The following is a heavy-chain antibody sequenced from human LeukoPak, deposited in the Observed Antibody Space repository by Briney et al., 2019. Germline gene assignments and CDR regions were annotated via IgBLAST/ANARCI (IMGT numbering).Heavy chain of an antibody. J-gene: IGHJ5*02. CDR2: IYYSGST. CDR3: ASRYSYGYWFDP. CDR1: GGSISSGGYY. Sequence: SQTLSLTCTVSGGSISSGGYYWSWIRQHPGEGLEWIGYIYYSGSTYYNPSLKSRVTISVDTSKNQFSLKLSSVTAADTAVYYCASRYSYGYWFDPWGQGTLVTVSS. V-gene: IGHV4-31*03. D-gene: IGHD5-18*01.